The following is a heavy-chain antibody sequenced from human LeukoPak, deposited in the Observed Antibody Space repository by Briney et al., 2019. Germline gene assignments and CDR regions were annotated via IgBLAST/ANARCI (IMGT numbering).Heavy chain of an antibody. J-gene: IGHJ3*02. CDR1: GGSISSSSYY. D-gene: IGHD3-22*01. CDR2: IYYSGST. CDR3: ARLITYDSSGYYPDAFDI. V-gene: IGHV4-39*01. Sequence: SETLSLTCTVSGGSISSSSYYWGWIRQPPGKGLEWIGSIYYSGSTYYNPSLKSRVTISVDTSKNQFSLELSSVTAADTAVYYCARLITYDSSGYYPDAFDIWGQGTMVTVSS.